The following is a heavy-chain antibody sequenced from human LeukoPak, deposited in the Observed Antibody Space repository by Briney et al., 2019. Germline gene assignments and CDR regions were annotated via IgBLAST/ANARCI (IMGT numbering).Heavy chain of an antibody. V-gene: IGHV3-48*03. D-gene: IGHD4-17*01. J-gene: IGHJ4*02. CDR1: EFTFSSYE. CDR3: ARDYDYGDYPGY. Sequence: GGSLRLSCAASEFTFSSYEMNWIRQAPGKGLEWVSYISSSGSTIYYADSVKGRFTISRDNAKNSLYLQMNSLRAEDTALYYCARDYDYGDYPGYWGQGTLVTVSS. CDR2: ISSSGSTI.